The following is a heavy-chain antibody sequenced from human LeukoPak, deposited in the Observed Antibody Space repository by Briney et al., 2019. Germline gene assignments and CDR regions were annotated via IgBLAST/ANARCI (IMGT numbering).Heavy chain of an antibody. CDR2: IYYSGST. CDR1: GGSISSSSYY. V-gene: IGHV4-39*07. J-gene: IGHJ4*02. CDR3: ARTKGYCSSTSCYLLRAHGYSYEIFDY. D-gene: IGHD2-2*01. Sequence: PSETLSLTCTVSGGSISSSSYYWGWIRQPPGKGLEWIGSIYYSGSTYYNPSLKSRVTISVDTSKNQFSLKLSSVTAADTAVYYCARTKGYCSSTSCYLLRAHGYSYEIFDYWGQGTLVTVSS.